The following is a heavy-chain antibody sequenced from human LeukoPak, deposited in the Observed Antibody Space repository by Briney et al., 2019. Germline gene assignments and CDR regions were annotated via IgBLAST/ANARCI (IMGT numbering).Heavy chain of an antibody. D-gene: IGHD5-18*01. Sequence: SETLSLTCTVSGGSISSSSYYWGWIRQPPGKGLEWIGSIYYSGSTYYNPSLKSRVTISVDTSKNQFSLKLSSATAADTAVYYCARRATAMAKGFDYWGQGTLVTVSS. CDR1: GGSISSSSYY. J-gene: IGHJ4*02. V-gene: IGHV4-39*01. CDR2: IYYSGST. CDR3: ARRATAMAKGFDY.